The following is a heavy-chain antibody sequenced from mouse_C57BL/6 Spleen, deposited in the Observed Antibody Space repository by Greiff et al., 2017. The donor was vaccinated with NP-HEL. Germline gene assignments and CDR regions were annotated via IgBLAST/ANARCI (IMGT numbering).Heavy chain of an antibody. J-gene: IGHJ4*01. CDR1: GFPFSDYG. D-gene: IGHD1-1*01. CDR2: FSSVSSTI. V-gene: IGHV5-17*01. Sequence: DVHLVESGGGLVKPGGSLKLSCAASGFPFSDYGMHWVRQAPEKGLEWVAYFSSVSSTISYADTVKGRFTISRDNAKNTLYLQMTRLRSEDTAMYYGARPATVVASYYYARDYWGQGTSVTVSS. CDR3: ARPATVVASYYYARDY.